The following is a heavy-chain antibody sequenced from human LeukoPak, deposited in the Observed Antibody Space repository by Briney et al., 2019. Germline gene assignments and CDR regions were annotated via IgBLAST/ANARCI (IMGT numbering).Heavy chain of an antibody. CDR2: IIPLFGTA. Sequence: SVKVSCKASGVTFSNYAISWVRQAPGQGLEWLGGIIPLFGTANYAQKFQGRVTITADESTSTAYMEPRSLRSEDTAMYYCARATSSSDDYWGQGTLVTASS. CDR3: ARATSSSDDY. J-gene: IGHJ4*02. V-gene: IGHV1-69*01. D-gene: IGHD6-6*01. CDR1: GVTFSNYA.